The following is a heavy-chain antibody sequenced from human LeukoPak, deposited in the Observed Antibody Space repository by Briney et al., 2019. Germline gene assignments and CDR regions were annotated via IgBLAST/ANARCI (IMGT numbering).Heavy chain of an antibody. V-gene: IGHV1-8*01. Sequence: ASVKVSCKASGYTFTSYDINWVRQATGQGLEWMGWMNPNSGNTGYAQKFQGRVTMTRDTSISTAYMELSRLRSDDTAVYYCAREQTHAFDIWGQGTMVTVSS. D-gene: IGHD6-13*01. CDR1: GYTFTSYD. CDR2: MNPNSGNT. CDR3: AREQTHAFDI. J-gene: IGHJ3*02.